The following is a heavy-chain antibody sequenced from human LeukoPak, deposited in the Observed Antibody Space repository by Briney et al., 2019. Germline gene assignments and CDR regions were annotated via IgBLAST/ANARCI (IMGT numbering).Heavy chain of an antibody. V-gene: IGHV4-34*01. Sequence: SETLSLTCAVFGGSFRGYYWSWIRQPPGKGLEWIGQINNSGSTNYNPSLKSRIIISVDTSKNQFSLKLSSVTAADTAVYCCASLAAGILEYWGQGTLVTVSS. CDR2: INNSGST. J-gene: IGHJ4*02. D-gene: IGHD1-1*01. CDR3: ASLAAGILEY. CDR1: GGSFRGYY.